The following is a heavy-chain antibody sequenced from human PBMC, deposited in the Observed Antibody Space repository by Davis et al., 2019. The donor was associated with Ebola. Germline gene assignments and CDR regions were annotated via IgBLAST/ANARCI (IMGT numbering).Heavy chain of an antibody. J-gene: IGHJ4*02. Sequence: EFLKIPRATSAYTLRSSCKTWVRHAPGTRLARLDHLMHHSSEKYYMYSEKRRFTIYRDNAKNSLYLQMNNVRAEDTSVYYCSRESPNYDFLSGYRTYCGQGTLVAVSS. V-gene: IGHV3-7*01. CDR3: SRESPNYDFLSGYRTY. D-gene: IGHD3-3*01. CDR2: LMHHSSEK. CDR1: AYTLRSSC.